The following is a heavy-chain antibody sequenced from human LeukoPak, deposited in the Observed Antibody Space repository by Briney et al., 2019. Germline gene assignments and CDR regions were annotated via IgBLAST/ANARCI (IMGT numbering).Heavy chain of an antibody. CDR1: GASISSHY. V-gene: IGHV4-59*11. CDR2: IHYSGST. D-gene: IGHD1-26*01. Sequence: SETLSLTCSVSGASISSHYWSWIRQPPGKGLEWIGYIHYSGSTNCNPSLKSRVTISLDTSKNQFPLKLTSVTAADTAVYYCARGVHESSPRPDAFDIWGQGTMVTVSS. CDR3: ARGVHESSPRPDAFDI. J-gene: IGHJ3*02.